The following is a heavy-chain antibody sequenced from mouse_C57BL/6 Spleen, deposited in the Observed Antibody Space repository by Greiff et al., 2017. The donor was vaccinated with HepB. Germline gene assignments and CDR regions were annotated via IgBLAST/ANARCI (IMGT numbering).Heavy chain of an antibody. CDR3: ARTSPPMDY. J-gene: IGHJ4*01. V-gene: IGHV5-17*01. Sequence: EVQLVESGGGLVKPGGSLKLSCAASGFTFSDYGMHWVRQAPEKGLEWVAYISSGSSTIYYADTVKGRFTISRDNAKNTLFLQMTSLRSEDTAMYYCARTSPPMDYWGQGTSVTVSS. CDR2: ISSGSSTI. CDR1: GFTFSDYG.